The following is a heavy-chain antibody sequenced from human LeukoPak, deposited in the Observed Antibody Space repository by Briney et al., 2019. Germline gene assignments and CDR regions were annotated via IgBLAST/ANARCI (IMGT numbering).Heavy chain of an antibody. D-gene: IGHD2-15*01. CDR3: AKDIEDMNSGFDY. Sequence: GRSLRLSCAASGFTFDDYAMHWVRQAPGKGLEWVSGISWNSGSIGYADSVKGRFTISRDNAKNSLYLQMNSLRAEDMALYYCAKDIEDMNSGFDYWGQGTLLTVSS. CDR1: GFTFDDYA. CDR2: ISWNSGSI. J-gene: IGHJ4*02. V-gene: IGHV3-9*03.